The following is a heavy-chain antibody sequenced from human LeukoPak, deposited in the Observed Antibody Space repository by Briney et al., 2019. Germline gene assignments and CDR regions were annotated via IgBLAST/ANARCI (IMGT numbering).Heavy chain of an antibody. D-gene: IGHD1-26*01. Sequence: GGSLRLSCVASGFTFSTSDMNWVRQAPGKGLDWVSYISRSGTNIYYAESVKGRFTISRDNATKSLYLQMNSLRVEDTAVYYCARMGGTLSRWGQGTLVTVSS. CDR3: ARMGGTLSR. J-gene: IGHJ4*02. CDR2: ISRSGTNI. CDR1: GFTFSTSD. V-gene: IGHV3-48*03.